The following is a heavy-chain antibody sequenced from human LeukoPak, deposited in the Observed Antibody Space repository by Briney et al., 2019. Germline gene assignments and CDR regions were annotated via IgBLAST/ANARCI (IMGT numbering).Heavy chain of an antibody. V-gene: IGHV1-8*01. CDR1: GYTFTSYD. J-gene: IGHJ4*02. CDR2: INPNSGNT. CDR3: ARGNYGGMSFDY. Sequence: ASVKVSCKASGYTFTSYDINWVRQATGQGLEWMGWINPNSGNTGYAQKFQGRVTMTRNTSISTAYMELSSLRSEDTAVYYCARGNYGGMSFDYWGQGTLVTVSS. D-gene: IGHD4-23*01.